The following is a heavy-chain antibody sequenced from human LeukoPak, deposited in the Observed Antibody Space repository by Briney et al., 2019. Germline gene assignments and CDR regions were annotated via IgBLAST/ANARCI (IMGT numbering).Heavy chain of an antibody. D-gene: IGHD4/OR15-4a*01. Sequence: PGGSLRLSCEVSGFPFSSHAMSWVRQAPGRGLEWVSGISISADMTYYADSVQGRFIISRDNSKNTVYLQMDSLRVEDTAVYYCANEEVPNDYWGQGPLVTVSS. CDR2: ISISADMT. J-gene: IGHJ4*02. CDR3: ANEEVPNDY. V-gene: IGHV3-23*01. CDR1: GFPFSSHA.